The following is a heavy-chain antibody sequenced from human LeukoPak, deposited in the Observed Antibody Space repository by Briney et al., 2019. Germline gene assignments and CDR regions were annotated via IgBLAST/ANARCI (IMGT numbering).Heavy chain of an antibody. CDR3: ARKLARHAFDY. CDR2: IKQDGSEK. CDR1: GFTFSSYW. D-gene: IGHD6-13*01. V-gene: IGHV3-7*01. Sequence: PGGSLRLSCAASGFTFSSYWMSWVRQAPGKGLEWVANIKQDGSEKYYVDSVKARFTISRDNAKNSLYLQMNSLRAEDTAVYYCARKLARHAFDYWGQGTLVTVSS. J-gene: IGHJ4*02.